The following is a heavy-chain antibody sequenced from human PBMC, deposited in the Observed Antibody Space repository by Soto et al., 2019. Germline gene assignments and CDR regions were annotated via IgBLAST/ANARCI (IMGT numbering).Heavy chain of an antibody. CDR3: ARSYGASFGY. J-gene: IGHJ4*02. CDR1: GGSISSYY. V-gene: IGHV4-59*01. D-gene: IGHD1-26*01. Sequence: SETLSLTCTVSGGSISSYYWSWIRQPPGKGLEWIGYIYYSGSTNYNPSLKSRVTISVDTSKNQFSLKLSSVTAADTAVYYCARSYGASFGYWGQGTLVTVSS. CDR2: IYYSGST.